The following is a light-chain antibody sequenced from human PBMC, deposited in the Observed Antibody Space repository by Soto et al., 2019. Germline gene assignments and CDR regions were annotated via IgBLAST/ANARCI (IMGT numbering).Light chain of an antibody. CDR1: SSDVGGYNF. CDR3: SSYAGINNFV. J-gene: IGLJ1*01. V-gene: IGLV2-8*01. CDR2: EIT. Sequence: QSVLTQPPSASGSPGRSVTISCTGASSDVGGYNFVSWYQQHPGKATKLLIYEITQRPSGVPDRFSGSRSGNTASLTVSGLQAEEEADYYGSSYAGINNFVFGTGTKLTVL.